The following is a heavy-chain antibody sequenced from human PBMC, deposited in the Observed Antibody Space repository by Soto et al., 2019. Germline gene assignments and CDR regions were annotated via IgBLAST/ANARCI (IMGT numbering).Heavy chain of an antibody. CDR2: IYWNDDK. CDR3: AHTWGLPFDY. V-gene: IGHV2-5*01. J-gene: IGHJ4*02. D-gene: IGHD3-16*01. Sequence: QITLKESGPTLVKPTQTRTLPCTYSGFSLRTTGVGVGWIRQPPGTALEWLGLIYWNDDKRYSPSLKSRLTLTSDISKRQVVLTMTNMDPVDTATYYCAHTWGLPFDYWGQGTLVIVSS. CDR1: GFSLRTTGVG.